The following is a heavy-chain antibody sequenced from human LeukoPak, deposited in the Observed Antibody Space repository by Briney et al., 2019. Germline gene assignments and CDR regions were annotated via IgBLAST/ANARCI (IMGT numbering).Heavy chain of an antibody. J-gene: IGHJ4*02. V-gene: IGHV5-51*01. CDR1: GYNFTSYW. D-gene: IGHD3-22*01. CDR3: ARRPLYYYDSSGFDY. CDR2: IYPGDSDT. Sequence: GASLQISCKGSGYNFTSYWIGWVRQLPGKGLEWMGIIYPGDSDTRYSPSFQGQVTISADKSISTAYLQWSSLKASDTAMYYCARRPLYYYDSSGFDYWGQGTLVTVSS.